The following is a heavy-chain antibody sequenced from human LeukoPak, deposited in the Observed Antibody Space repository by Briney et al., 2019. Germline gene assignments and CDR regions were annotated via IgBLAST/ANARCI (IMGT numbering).Heavy chain of an antibody. J-gene: IGHJ4*02. V-gene: IGHV3-21*01. CDR3: ARDSNSGYDRTFDY. D-gene: IGHD5-12*01. Sequence: GGSLRLSCAASGXTFSSYSVNWVRQAPGKGLEWVSSISSTSTYIYYADSLKGRFTISRDNAKNSLYLQMNSLRAEDTAVYYCARDSNSGYDRTFDYWGQGTLVTVSS. CDR1: GXTFSSYS. CDR2: ISSTSTYI.